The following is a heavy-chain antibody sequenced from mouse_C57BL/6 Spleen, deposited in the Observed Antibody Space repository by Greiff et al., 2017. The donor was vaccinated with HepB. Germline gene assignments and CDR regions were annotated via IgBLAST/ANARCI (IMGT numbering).Heavy chain of an antibody. Sequence: EVKLVESGGGLVKPGGSLKLSCAASGFTFSDYGMHWVRQAPEKGLEWVAYISSGSSTIYYADTVKGRLTISRDNAKNNLFLQMTSLRSEDTAMYYCARRYGSSYWYFDVWGTGTTVTVSS. CDR3: ARRYGSSYWYFDV. D-gene: IGHD1-1*01. J-gene: IGHJ1*03. CDR1: GFTFSDYG. CDR2: ISSGSSTI. V-gene: IGHV5-17*01.